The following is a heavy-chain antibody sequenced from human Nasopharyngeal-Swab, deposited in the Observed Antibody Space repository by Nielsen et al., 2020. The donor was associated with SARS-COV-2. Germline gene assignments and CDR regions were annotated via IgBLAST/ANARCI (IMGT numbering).Heavy chain of an antibody. CDR3: ARDGTRYNWNDYYYYGMDV. Sequence: ASVKVSCKASGYTFTGYYMHWMRQAPGQGLEWMGRINPNSGGTNYAQKFQGRVTMTRDASISTAYMELSRLRSDDTAVYYCARDGTRYNWNDYYYYGMDVWGQGTTVTVSS. J-gene: IGHJ6*02. D-gene: IGHD1-1*01. CDR2: INPNSGGT. CDR1: GYTFTGYY. V-gene: IGHV1-2*06.